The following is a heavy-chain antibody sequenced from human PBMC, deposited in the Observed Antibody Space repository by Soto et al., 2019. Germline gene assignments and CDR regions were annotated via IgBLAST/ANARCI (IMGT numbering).Heavy chain of an antibody. V-gene: IGHV1-69*05. J-gene: IGHJ6*02. D-gene: IGHD4-4*01. CDR2: IIPIFGTA. Sequence: QVQLVQSGAEVKKPGSSVKVSCKASGGTFSSYAISWVRQAPGQGLEWMGGIIPIFGTANYAQKFQGRVTITXXEXTIXAYMELSSLRSEDTAVYYCARSQTGYSNYYYGMDVWGQGTTVTVSS. CDR1: GGTFSSYA. CDR3: ARSQTGYSNYYYGMDV.